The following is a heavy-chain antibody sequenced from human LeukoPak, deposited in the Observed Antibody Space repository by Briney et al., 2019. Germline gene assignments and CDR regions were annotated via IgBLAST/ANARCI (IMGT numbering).Heavy chain of an antibody. CDR1: SGSISSYY. CDR2: IYYSGST. CDR3: ARGAAGYSYG. D-gene: IGHD5-18*01. Sequence: SETLSLTCTVSSGSISSYYWSWVRQPPGKGLEWVGYIYYSGSTNYNPSLKSRVTISIDTSKNQFSLRLSSVTAADTAVYYCARGAAGYSYGWGQGTLVTVSS. V-gene: IGHV4-59*01. J-gene: IGHJ4*02.